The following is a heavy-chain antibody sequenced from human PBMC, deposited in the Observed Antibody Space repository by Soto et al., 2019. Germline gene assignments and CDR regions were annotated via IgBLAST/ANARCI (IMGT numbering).Heavy chain of an antibody. D-gene: IGHD3-16*02. J-gene: IGHJ4*02. CDR1: GFTFSSYA. CDR2: ISYDGSNK. CDR3: ARDGKSWITFGGVIAPPDY. Sequence: GGSLRLSCAASGFTFSSYAMHWVRQAPGKGLEWVAVISYDGSNKYYADSVKGRFTISRDNSKNTLYLQMNSLRAEDTAVYYCARDGKSWITFGGVIAPPDYWGQGTLVTVSS. V-gene: IGHV3-30-3*01.